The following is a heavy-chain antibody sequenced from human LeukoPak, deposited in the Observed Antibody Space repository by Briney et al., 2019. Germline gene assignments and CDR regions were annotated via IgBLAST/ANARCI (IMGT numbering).Heavy chain of an antibody. V-gene: IGHV3-21*01. CDR3: ARLSIAVAGLDY. CDR1: GFTFSSYS. D-gene: IGHD6-19*01. CDR2: ISSSSYI. Sequence: GGCMRLSCAASGFTFSSYSMNWVRQAPGKVLEWVSSISSSSYIYYADSVKGRFTISRDNAKNSLYLQMNSLRAEDTAVYYCARLSIAVAGLDYWGQGTLVTVSS. J-gene: IGHJ4*02.